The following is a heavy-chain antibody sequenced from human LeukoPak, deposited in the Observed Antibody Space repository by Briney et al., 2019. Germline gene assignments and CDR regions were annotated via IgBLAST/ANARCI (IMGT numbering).Heavy chain of an antibody. Sequence: ASVTVSCKASGYTFTSYGISWVRQAPGQGLEWMGWITAYNDNTYYAQKLQGRVTMTTDTSTSTAYMELRSLRSDDTVVYYCARDLRRGSSSWYVSGGDYWGQGTLVTVSS. J-gene: IGHJ4*02. CDR1: GYTFTSYG. D-gene: IGHD6-13*01. V-gene: IGHV1-18*01. CDR3: ARDLRRGSSSWYVSGGDY. CDR2: ITAYNDNT.